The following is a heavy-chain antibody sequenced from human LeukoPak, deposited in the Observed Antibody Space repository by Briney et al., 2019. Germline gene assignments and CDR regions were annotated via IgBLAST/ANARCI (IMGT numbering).Heavy chain of an antibody. V-gene: IGHV3-23*01. CDR2: ISGSGGST. Sequence: QTGGSLRLSCAASGFTFSSYAMSWARQAPGKGLEWVSAISGSGGSTYYADSVKGRFTISRDNSKNTLYLQMNSLRAEDTAVYYCAKGRLGYCSSTSCFSSPWGQGTLVTVSS. D-gene: IGHD2-2*01. CDR3: AKGRLGYCSSTSCFSSP. J-gene: IGHJ5*02. CDR1: GFTFSSYA.